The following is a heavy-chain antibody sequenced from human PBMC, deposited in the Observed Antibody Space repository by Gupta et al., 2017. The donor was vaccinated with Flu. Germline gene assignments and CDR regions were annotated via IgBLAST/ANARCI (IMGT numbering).Heavy chain of an antibody. CDR3: ARRRFGTAGYCSSTSCSVSWFDP. D-gene: IGHD2-2*01. J-gene: IGHJ5*02. Sequence: MGIIYPGDSDTRYSPSFQGQVTISADKSISTAYLQWSSLKASDTAMYYCARRRFGTAGYCSSTSCSVSWFDPWGQGTLVTVSS. V-gene: IGHV5-51*01. CDR2: IYPGDSDT.